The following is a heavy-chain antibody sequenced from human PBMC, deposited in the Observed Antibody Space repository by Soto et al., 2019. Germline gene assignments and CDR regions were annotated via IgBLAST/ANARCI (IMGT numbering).Heavy chain of an antibody. J-gene: IGHJ4*02. Sequence: QITLKESGPTVVKPTEPLTLTCTFSGFSLTTSGVGVGWVRQSPGKAPEWLALIYWDDDKRYSTSLNSRLIITKDTSKNQGVPTMANVDPADTATYYCAHRVLRTVFGLVTTTAIYFDFWGPGTPVVVSS. CDR1: GFSLTTSGVG. CDR2: IYWDDDK. CDR3: AHRVLRTVFGLVTTTAIYFDF. V-gene: IGHV2-5*02. D-gene: IGHD3-3*01.